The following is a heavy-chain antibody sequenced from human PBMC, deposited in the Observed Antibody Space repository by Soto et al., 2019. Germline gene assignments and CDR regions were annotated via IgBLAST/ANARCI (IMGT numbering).Heavy chain of an antibody. CDR1: GGAIGHYY. J-gene: IGHJ6*03. Sequence: PSETLSLTCTVSGGAIGHYYWTWIRQPPGKGLEWIGQIYYTGSTNYNPSLKSRLTISVDTSKNQFSLKLSSVTAADTAVYYCARVMRFLEWLPPYYYYMDVWGKGTTVTVSS. D-gene: IGHD3-3*01. CDR2: IYYTGST. V-gene: IGHV4-59*12. CDR3: ARVMRFLEWLPPYYYYMDV.